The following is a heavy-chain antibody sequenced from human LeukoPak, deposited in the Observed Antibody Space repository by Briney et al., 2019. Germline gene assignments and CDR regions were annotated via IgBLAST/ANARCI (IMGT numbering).Heavy chain of an antibody. CDR1: GYTLTELS. Sequence: ASVKVSCKVSGYTLTELSIHWVRQAPGKGLGWMGGFDPEDGETIYAQKFQGRVTMTEDTATDTAYMELSSLRSEDTAVYYCATDTTGTTLTFDYWGQGTLVTVSS. CDR3: ATDTTGTTLTFDY. J-gene: IGHJ4*02. V-gene: IGHV1-24*01. D-gene: IGHD1-1*01. CDR2: FDPEDGET.